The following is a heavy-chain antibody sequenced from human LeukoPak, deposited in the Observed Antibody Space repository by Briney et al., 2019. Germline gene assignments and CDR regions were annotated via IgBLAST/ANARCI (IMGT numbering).Heavy chain of an antibody. J-gene: IGHJ4*02. CDR2: IYYSTST. Sequence: SETLSLTCTVSGGSINSGSSYWGWIRQPPGEGLEWIASIYYSTSTYYNPSLKSRVTMSLDTSKNKFSLNLSSVTAADTAVYYCVQKLIGTTLDYWGQGALVTVSS. CDR1: GGSINSGSSY. CDR3: VQKLIGTTLDY. D-gene: IGHD1-26*01. V-gene: IGHV4-39*01.